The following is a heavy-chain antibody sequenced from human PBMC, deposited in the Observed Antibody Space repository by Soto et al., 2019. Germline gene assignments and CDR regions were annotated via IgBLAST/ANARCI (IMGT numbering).Heavy chain of an antibody. D-gene: IGHD5-18*01. V-gene: IGHV4-30-2*01. CDR3: ARIEVDTSMYTVIVCDI. Sequence: QLQLQESGSGLVKPSQTRSLTCVVPGGAISSGVYSWSWIRQPPGKGLEWIGYIFHSGNTYYNPSLTSRGTISVDRSKNQFSLNLSSVTAADTAVYYRARIEVDTSMYTVIVCDIWGRGAIVTV. J-gene: IGHJ3*02. CDR1: GGAISSGVYS. CDR2: IFHSGNT.